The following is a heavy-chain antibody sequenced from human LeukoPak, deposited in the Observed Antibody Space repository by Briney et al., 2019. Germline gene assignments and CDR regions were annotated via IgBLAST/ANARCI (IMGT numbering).Heavy chain of an antibody. D-gene: IGHD2-2*01. Sequence: SETLSLTCTVSGGSISSGGYYWSWIRQHPGKGLEWIGYIYYSGSTYYNPSLKSRVTISVDTSKNQLSLKLSSVTAADTAVYYCARLPPHSSTLTHKYYFDYWGQGTLVTVSS. CDR1: GGSISSGGYY. J-gene: IGHJ4*02. CDR2: IYYSGST. V-gene: IGHV4-31*03. CDR3: ARLPPHSSTLTHKYYFDY.